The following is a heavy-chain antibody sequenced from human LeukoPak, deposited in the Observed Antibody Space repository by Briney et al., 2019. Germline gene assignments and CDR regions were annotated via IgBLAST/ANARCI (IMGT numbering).Heavy chain of an antibody. Sequence: GGSLRLSCAASGFTLSNPWMNWVRQAPGKGLEWVGLIKSKTNGETRDYAAPVKGRFTISRDDSDNTLYLQMNSLRAEDTAVYYCAELGITMIGGVWGKGTTVTISS. D-gene: IGHD3-10*02. J-gene: IGHJ6*04. CDR1: GFTLSNPW. CDR2: IKSKTNGETR. CDR3: AELGITMIGGV. V-gene: IGHV3-15*01.